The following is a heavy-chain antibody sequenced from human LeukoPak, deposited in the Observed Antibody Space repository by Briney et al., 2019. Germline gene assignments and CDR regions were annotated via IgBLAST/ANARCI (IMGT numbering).Heavy chain of an antibody. CDR2: INPNSGGT. CDR1: GYTFTGYY. J-gene: IGHJ6*02. V-gene: IGHV1-2*06. D-gene: IGHD3-9*01. CDR3: ARDLGPLNYDILTGNYHYYYGMDV. Sequence: ASVKVSCKASGYTFTGYYMHWVRQAPGQGLEWMGRINPNSGGTNYAQKFQGRVTMTRDTSISTTYMGLSRLRSDDTAVYYCARDLGPLNYDILTGNYHYYYGMDVWGQGTTVTVSS.